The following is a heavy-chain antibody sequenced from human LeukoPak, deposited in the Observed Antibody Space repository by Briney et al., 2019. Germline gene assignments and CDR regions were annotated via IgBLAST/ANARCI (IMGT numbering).Heavy chain of an antibody. V-gene: IGHV1-69*04. J-gene: IGHJ2*01. D-gene: IGHD3-10*01. CDR3: AREMRGSIMIVRGVPAGGHLDL. Sequence: SVKVSCKASGGTVNNYGISWVRQAPGQGFEWMGRIIPVLGLTNYAQRFQGRLTIAADKSTSTVYMELSSLTSEDTAFYYCAREMRGSIMIVRGVPAGGHLDLWGRGTLITVSS. CDR2: IIPVLGLT. CDR1: GGTVNNYG.